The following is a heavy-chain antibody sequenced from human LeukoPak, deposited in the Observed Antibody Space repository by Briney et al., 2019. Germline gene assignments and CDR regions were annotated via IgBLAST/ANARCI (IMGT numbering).Heavy chain of an antibody. V-gene: IGHV1-69*04. D-gene: IGHD2-2*02. J-gene: IGHJ6*02. CDR3: ASEVLPAAIQGHYYYGMDV. CDR2: IIPIFGRA. Sequence: SVKVSYKSSGGTVSSNAISWVRHAPGPGLEWMGSIIPIFGRANYAQKFQGRVTITADKSTSTAYMELSSLRSEDTAVYYCASEVLPAAIQGHYYYGMDVWGQGTTVTVSS. CDR1: GGTVSSNA.